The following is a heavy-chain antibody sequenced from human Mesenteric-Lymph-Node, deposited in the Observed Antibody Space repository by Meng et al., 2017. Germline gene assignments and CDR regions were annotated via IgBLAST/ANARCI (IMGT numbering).Heavy chain of an antibody. CDR2: IWPSGGAA. D-gene: IGHD6-19*01. Sequence: GESLKISCVASAFTISNSAMSWVRQVPGKGLECVSAIWPSGGAAFYSDSVKGRFTISRDKSRNTVYLQMNSLRAEDTGVYYCAKCTVNKVHSSGWGNWFDPWGQGTLVTVSS. J-gene: IGHJ5*02. CDR1: AFTISNSA. V-gene: IGHV3-23*01. CDR3: AKCTVNKVHSSGWGNWFDP.